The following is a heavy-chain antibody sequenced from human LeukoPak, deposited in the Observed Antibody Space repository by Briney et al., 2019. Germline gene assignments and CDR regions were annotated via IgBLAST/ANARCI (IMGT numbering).Heavy chain of an antibody. CDR1: GFTFSSYW. J-gene: IGHJ4*02. Sequence: PGESLGLSCAASGFTFSSYWMHWVRQAPGKGLVWVSRVNPQGTATTYADSVKGRFTISRDNAKDALHLQMDNLRVEDTAVYYCARARWSSTGWFLGYWGQGTLVTVSS. CDR2: VNPQGTAT. V-gene: IGHV3-74*03. D-gene: IGHD6-19*01. CDR3: ARARWSSTGWFLGY.